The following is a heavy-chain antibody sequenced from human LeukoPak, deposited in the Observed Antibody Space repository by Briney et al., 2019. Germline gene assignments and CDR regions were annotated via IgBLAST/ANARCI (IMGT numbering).Heavy chain of an antibody. CDR1: GFTFSSYG. CDR2: IWYDGSNK. J-gene: IGHJ4*02. D-gene: IGHD2-2*02. V-gene: IGHV3-33*01. CDR3: ARDRGIVVPAAILDY. Sequence: SLRLSCAASGFTFSSYGMHWVRQAPGKGLEWVAVIWYDGSNKYYAYSVKGRFTISRDNSKNTLYLQMNSLRAEDTAVYYCARDRGIVVPAAILDYWGQGTLVTVSS.